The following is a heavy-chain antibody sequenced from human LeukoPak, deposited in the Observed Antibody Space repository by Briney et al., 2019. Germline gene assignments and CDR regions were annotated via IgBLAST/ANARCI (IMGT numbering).Heavy chain of an antibody. CDR1: GFTFSSYA. V-gene: IGHV3-30-3*01. CDR2: ISYDGSNK. CDR3: ASLYCSSTSCYRWAYYYYGMDV. J-gene: IGHJ6*02. Sequence: PGGSLRLSCAASGFTFSSYAMHWVRQAPGKGLEWVAVISYDGSNKYYADSVKGRFTISRDNSKNTLYLQMNSLRAEGTAVYYCASLYCSSTSCYRWAYYYYGMDVWGQGTTVTVSS. D-gene: IGHD2-2*01.